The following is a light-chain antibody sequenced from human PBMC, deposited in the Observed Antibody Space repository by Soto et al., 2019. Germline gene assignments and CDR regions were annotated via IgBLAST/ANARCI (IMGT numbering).Light chain of an antibody. CDR3: QQYGSAPWT. Sequence: ELVLTQSPGTLSLSPGARATLSCRASQSVSSNLAWYQQKPGQAPSLLIYGASSRATGIPDRFSGSGSGTDLTITISRLEPEDFEVYYCQQYGSAPWTFGQGTKVEIK. CDR2: GAS. J-gene: IGKJ1*01. V-gene: IGKV3-20*01. CDR1: QSVSSN.